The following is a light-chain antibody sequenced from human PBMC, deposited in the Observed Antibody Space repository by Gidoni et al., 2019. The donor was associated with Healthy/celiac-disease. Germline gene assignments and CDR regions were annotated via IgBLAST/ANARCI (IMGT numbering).Light chain of an antibody. CDR3: QQYGSSPRT. CDR2: GAS. J-gene: IGKJ1*01. Sequence: ELVFTQSPGTLSLSPGEGATLSCRASQSVSSSYLAWYQQKPGQAPRLLIYGASSRATGIPDRFSGSGSGTDFTLTISRLEPEDFAVYYCQQYGSSPRTFGQGTKVEIK. V-gene: IGKV3-20*01. CDR1: QSVSSSY.